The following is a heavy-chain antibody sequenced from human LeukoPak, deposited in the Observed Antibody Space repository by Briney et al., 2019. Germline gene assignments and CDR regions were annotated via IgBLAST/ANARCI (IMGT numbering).Heavy chain of an antibody. Sequence: SETLSLTCTVSGGSISSSSYYWGWIRQPPGKGLEWIGSIFYNGNTYYKPSLKSRVTISLDTSKNHFSLKLSSVTAADTAVYYCARRVPMIVVVHTPHFDYWGQGTLVTVSS. CDR1: GGSISSSSYY. CDR2: IFYNGNT. D-gene: IGHD3-22*01. CDR3: ARRVPMIVVVHTPHFDY. V-gene: IGHV4-39*02. J-gene: IGHJ4*02.